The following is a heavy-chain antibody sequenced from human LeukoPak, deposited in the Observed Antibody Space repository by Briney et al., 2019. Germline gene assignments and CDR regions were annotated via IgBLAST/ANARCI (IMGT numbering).Heavy chain of an antibody. D-gene: IGHD4-11*01. V-gene: IGHV3-33*01. CDR2: IWYDGSNK. CDR1: GFTFSSYG. CDR3: ARGDMTTTPLGL. Sequence: GGSLRLSCAASGFTFSSYGMHWVRQAPGKGLEWVAVIWYDGSNKYYADSVKGRFTISRDNSKNTLYLQMNSLRAEDTAVYYCARGDMTTTPLGLWGRGTLVTVSS. J-gene: IGHJ2*01.